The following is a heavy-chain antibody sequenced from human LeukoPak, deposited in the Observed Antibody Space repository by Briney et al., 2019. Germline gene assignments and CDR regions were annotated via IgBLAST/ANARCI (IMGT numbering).Heavy chain of an antibody. Sequence: GGSLRLSCAASGFDFNIYEMNWVRQAPGKGLEWVSYISADGATIYYAVSVKGRFTISRDNLKSSLFLQMSSLRAEDTAVYYCAGSRYPEPQDLNYWGQGTLVIVS. CDR2: ISADGATI. CDR1: GFDFNIYE. J-gene: IGHJ4*02. V-gene: IGHV3-48*03. D-gene: IGHD3-10*01. CDR3: AGSRYPEPQDLNY.